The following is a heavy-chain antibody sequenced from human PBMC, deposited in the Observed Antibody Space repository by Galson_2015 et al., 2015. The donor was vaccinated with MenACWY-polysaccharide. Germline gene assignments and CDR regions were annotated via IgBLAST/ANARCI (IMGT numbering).Heavy chain of an antibody. CDR1: GYTFNNYA. CDR2: INTYNGNT. V-gene: IGHV1-18*04. Sequence: SVKVSCKASGYTFNNYAINWVRQAPGQGLEWMGWINTYNGNTNYAQKVHGRVTVTADSNTAYMELQSLRSDDTAVYDCARDAGGTEDYWGQGTLVTVSS. D-gene: IGHD3-10*01. J-gene: IGHJ4*02. CDR3: ARDAGGTEDY.